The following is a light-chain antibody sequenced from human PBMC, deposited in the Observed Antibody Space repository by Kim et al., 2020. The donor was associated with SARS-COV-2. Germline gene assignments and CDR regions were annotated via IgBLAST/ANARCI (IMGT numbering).Light chain of an antibody. CDR1: SSNIGSGYD. V-gene: IGLV1-40*01. Sequence: RVTISCSGNSSNIGSGYDVHWYQQLPRTAPKLLIYADTTRPSGVPDRFSGSTSGTSASLAITGLQPEDEADYYCQTFDNSLSAWVFGGGTKVTVL. CDR3: QTFDNSLSAWV. J-gene: IGLJ3*02. CDR2: ADT.